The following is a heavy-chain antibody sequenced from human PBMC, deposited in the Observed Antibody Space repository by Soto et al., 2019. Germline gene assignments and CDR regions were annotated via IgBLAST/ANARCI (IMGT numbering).Heavy chain of an antibody. J-gene: IGHJ5*02. CDR1: GGTFSSYT. CDR3: ARDGEDAYSSGWEGWFDP. V-gene: IGHV1-69*04. Sequence: ASVKVSCKASGGTFSSYTISWVRQAPGQGLEWMGRIIPILGIANYAQKFQGRVTITADKSTSTAYMELSSLRSEDTAVYYCARDGEDAYSSGWEGWFDPWGQGTLVTVSS. CDR2: IIPILGIA. D-gene: IGHD6-19*01.